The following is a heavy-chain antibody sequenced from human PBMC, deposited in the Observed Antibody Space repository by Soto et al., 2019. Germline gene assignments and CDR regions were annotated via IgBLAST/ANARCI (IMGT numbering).Heavy chain of an antibody. V-gene: IGHV2-5*01. CDR2: IYWNDDK. D-gene: IGHD3-22*01. CDR3: AHSAYYYDSSGYYYDDY. J-gene: IGHJ4*02. Sequence: SGPTLVKPTQTLTLTCTFSGFSLSTSGVGVGWIRQPPGKALEWLALIYWNDDKRYSPSLKSRLTITKDTSKNQVVLTMTNMDPVDTATYYCAHSAYYYDSSGYYYDDYWGQGTLVTVSS. CDR1: GFSLSTSGVG.